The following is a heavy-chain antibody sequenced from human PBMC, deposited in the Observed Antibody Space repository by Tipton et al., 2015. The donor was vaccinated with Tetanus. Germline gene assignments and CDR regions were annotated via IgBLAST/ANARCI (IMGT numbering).Heavy chain of an antibody. CDR3: ARGEDTYKSGNY. D-gene: IGHD5-24*01. CDR2: IHPSGSA. CDR1: GGSFSGYY. J-gene: IGHJ4*02. V-gene: IGHV4-34*01. Sequence: TLSLTCAVYGGSFSGYYWTWIRQPPGQGLEWIGEIHPSGSANSNPSLNSRVTISVDMSKNQFSLRLTSVTAADTAVYYCARGEDTYKSGNYWGQGTLVTVSS.